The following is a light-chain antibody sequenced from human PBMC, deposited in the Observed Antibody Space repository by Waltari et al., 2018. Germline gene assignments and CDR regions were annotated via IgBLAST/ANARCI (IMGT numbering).Light chain of an antibody. J-gene: IGLJ3*02. CDR3: CSVAGTYTFWL. Sequence: QSALTQPRSVSGSPGQPVTISCTGTTSDVGGYNYVSWYQQHPGKAPKFMIYDVSKRPSGVPDRFSGSKSGNTASLTISGLQAEDEADYYCCSVAGTYTFWLFGGGTKLTVL. CDR1: TSDVGGYNY. V-gene: IGLV2-11*01. CDR2: DVS.